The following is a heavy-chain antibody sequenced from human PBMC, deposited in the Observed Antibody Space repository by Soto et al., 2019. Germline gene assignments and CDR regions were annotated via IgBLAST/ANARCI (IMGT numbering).Heavy chain of an antibody. D-gene: IGHD6-6*01. CDR2: IWYDGSNK. CDR1: GFTFSSYG. V-gene: IGHV3-33*01. CDR3: ARDRESYSSSSCWFDP. Sequence: GGSLRLSCAASGFTFSSYGMHWVRQAPGKGLEWVAVIWYDGSNKYYADSVKGRFTISRDNSKNTLYLQMNSLRAEDTAVYYCARDRESYSSSSCWFDPWGQGTLVTVSS. J-gene: IGHJ5*02.